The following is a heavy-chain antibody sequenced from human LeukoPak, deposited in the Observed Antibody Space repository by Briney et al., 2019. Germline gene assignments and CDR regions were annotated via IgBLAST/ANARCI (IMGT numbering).Heavy chain of an antibody. CDR2: ITGSSNYI. D-gene: IGHD1-26*01. V-gene: IGHV3-21*01. CDR1: GFTFSSYS. J-gene: IGHJ3*02. Sequence: GGSLRLSCAASGFTFSSYSMNWVRQAPGKGLEWVSSITGSSNYIYYTDSVKGRFTISRDNAKNSLYLQMNSLRAEDTAVYYCAREMYSGSYYAFDIWGQGTMVTVSS. CDR3: AREMYSGSYYAFDI.